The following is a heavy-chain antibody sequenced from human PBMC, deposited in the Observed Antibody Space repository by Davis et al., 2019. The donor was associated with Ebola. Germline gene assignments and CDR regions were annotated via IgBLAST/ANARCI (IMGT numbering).Heavy chain of an antibody. CDR1: GFTFSSYG. J-gene: IGHJ6*02. CDR2: IWYDGSNK. Sequence: PGGSLRLSCAASGFTFSSYGMHWVRQAPGKGLEWVAVIWYDGSNKYYADSVKGRFTISRDNSKNTLYLQMNSLRAEDTAVYYCARDPHGYYYYGMDVWGQGTTVTVSS. CDR3: ARDPHGYYYYGMDV. V-gene: IGHV3-33*01.